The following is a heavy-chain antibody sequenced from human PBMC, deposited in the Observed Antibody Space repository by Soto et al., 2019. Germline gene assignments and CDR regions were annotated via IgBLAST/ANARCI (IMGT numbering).Heavy chain of an antibody. CDR3: AKAVVVAADYYYYMDV. V-gene: IGHV3-23*01. CDR1: GFTFSSYA. D-gene: IGHD2-15*01. Sequence: GGSLRLSCAASGFTFSSYAMSWVRQAPGKGLEWVSAISGSGGSTYYADSVKGRFTISRDNSKNTLYLQMNSLRAEDTAVYYCAKAVVVAADYYYYMDVWGKGTTVTVSS. J-gene: IGHJ6*03. CDR2: ISGSGGST.